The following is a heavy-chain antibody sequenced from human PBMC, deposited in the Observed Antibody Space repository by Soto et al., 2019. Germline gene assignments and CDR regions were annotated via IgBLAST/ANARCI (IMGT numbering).Heavy chain of an antibody. D-gene: IGHD3-16*01. CDR1: GLTFSTYA. J-gene: IGHJ6*02. V-gene: IGHV3-23*01. Sequence: EVHLLESGGDLVQPGGSLRLSCTASGLTFSTYAMSWVRQAPGKGLEWVSAIGGSGTGGRTYYADSVKGRFTISRDNTKKTVYLQMNRLIADDTAVYYWAKSHGGLDGDKSDYDGMAVWGQGTTVTVSS. CDR2: IGGSGTGGRT. CDR3: AKSHGGLDGDKSDYDGMAV.